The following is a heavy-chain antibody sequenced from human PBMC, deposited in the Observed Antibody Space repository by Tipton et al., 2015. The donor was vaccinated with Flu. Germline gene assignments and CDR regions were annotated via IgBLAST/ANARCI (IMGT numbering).Heavy chain of an antibody. CDR2: IYYSGST. J-gene: IGHJ4*02. CDR1: GGSISRRSFY. Sequence: TLSLTCTVSGGSISRRSFYWGWVRQPPGKGLEWIGSIYYSGSTYCNPSLKSRITISIDTSKNQFSLRLSSVTAADTAVYYCASSVVAGVDYWGQGALVTVSS. V-gene: IGHV4-39*07. CDR3: ASSVVAGVDY. D-gene: IGHD2-21*01.